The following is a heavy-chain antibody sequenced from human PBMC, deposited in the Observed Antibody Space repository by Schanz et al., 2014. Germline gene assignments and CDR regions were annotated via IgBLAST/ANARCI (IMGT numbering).Heavy chain of an antibody. Sequence: QVQLVESGGGVVQPGRSLRLSCAASGFTFRSYGMHWVRQAPGKGLEWVALISYDGSSKNHADSVQGRFTISRDNSKNALYLQIESLRAEDTAVYYCARGIITMVRGGDVGAFDMWGQGTRVTVSS. CDR2: ISYDGSSK. J-gene: IGHJ3*02. CDR3: ARGIITMVRGGDVGAFDM. V-gene: IGHV3-33*01. CDR1: GFTFRSYG. D-gene: IGHD3-10*01.